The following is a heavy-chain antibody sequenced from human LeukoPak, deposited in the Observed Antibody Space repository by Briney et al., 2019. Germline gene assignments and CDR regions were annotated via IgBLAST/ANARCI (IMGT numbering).Heavy chain of an antibody. CDR2: ITSNGGST. CDR1: GFIFSNYA. D-gene: IGHD3-3*01. CDR3: ASGPPFLKYFEY. J-gene: IGHJ4*02. Sequence: GGSLRLSCSASGFIFSNYAMHWVRQAPGKGLEYVSAITSNGGSTYYADSVKGRFTISRDNSNNALYLQMHSLRAEDTALYYCASGPPFLKYFEYWGQGTLVTVSS. V-gene: IGHV3-64*04.